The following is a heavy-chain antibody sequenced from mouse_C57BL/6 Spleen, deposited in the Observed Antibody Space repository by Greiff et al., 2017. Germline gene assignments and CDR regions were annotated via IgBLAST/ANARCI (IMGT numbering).Heavy chain of an antibody. J-gene: IGHJ2*01. Sequence: VQLQQPGAELVRPGSSVKLSCKASGYTFTSYWMDWVKQRPGQGLEWIGNIYPSDSETNYNQKFKDKATLTVDKSSSTAYMQLSSLTSEDSAVYYCARGDDGYYLHYFGYWGQGTTLTVSS. D-gene: IGHD2-3*01. CDR3: ARGDDGYYLHYFGY. CDR1: GYTFTSYW. V-gene: IGHV1-61*01. CDR2: IYPSDSET.